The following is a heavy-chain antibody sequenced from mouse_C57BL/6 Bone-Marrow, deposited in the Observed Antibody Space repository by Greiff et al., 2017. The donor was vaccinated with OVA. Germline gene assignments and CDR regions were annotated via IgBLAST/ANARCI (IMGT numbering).Heavy chain of an antibody. CDR2: ISYSGST. D-gene: IGHD1-1*01. Sequence: EVQLKESGPGMVKPSQSLSLTCTVTGYSITSGYDWHWIRHFPGNKLEWMGYISYSGSTNYNPSLKSRISITHDTSKNHFFLKLNSVTTEDTATYYCARGFITTVDFYWYFDVWGTGTTVTVSS. J-gene: IGHJ1*03. CDR3: ARGFITTVDFYWYFDV. CDR1: GYSITSGYD. V-gene: IGHV3-1*01.